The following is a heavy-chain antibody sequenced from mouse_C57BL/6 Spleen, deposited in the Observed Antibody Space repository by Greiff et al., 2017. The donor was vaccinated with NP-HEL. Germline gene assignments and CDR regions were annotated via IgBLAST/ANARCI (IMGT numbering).Heavy chain of an antibody. D-gene: IGHD1-1*01. CDR1: GYTFTDYE. Sequence: QVQLQQPGAELVRPGASVTLSCKASGYTFTDYEMHWVKQTPVHGLEWIGAIDPETGGTAYNQKFKGKAILTADKSSSTAYMELRSLTSEDSAVYYCTSTVVAPYAMDYWGQGTSVTVSS. J-gene: IGHJ4*01. CDR3: TSTVVAPYAMDY. V-gene: IGHV1-15*01. CDR2: IDPETGGT.